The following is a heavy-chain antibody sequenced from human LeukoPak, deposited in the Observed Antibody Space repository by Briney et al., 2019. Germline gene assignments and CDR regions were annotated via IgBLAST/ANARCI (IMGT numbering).Heavy chain of an antibody. D-gene: IGHD6-13*01. CDR3: ASSWYWFGFDY. CDR2: IKPDGSEK. Sequence: GGSLRLSCAASGFTFSGRWMSWVRQAPGKGLEWVANIKPDGSEKNYVDSVKGRFTISRDNAKSSLYLQMNSLRAEDTAVYYCASSWYWFGFDYWGQGTLVTVSS. CDR1: GFTFSGRW. J-gene: IGHJ4*02. V-gene: IGHV3-7*01.